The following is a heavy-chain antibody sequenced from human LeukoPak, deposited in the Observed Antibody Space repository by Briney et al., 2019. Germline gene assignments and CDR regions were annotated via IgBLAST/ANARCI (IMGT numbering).Heavy chain of an antibody. D-gene: IGHD3-3*01. J-gene: IGHJ6*02. Sequence: GGSLRLSCAASGFTFSSYAMSWVRQAPGKGLEWVSYISSSSSTIYYADSVKGRFTISRDNAKNSLYLQMNSLRAEDTAVYYCARDRVTIFGVIYGMDVWGQGTTVTVSS. CDR3: ARDRVTIFGVIYGMDV. V-gene: IGHV3-48*01. CDR1: GFTFSSYA. CDR2: ISSSSSTI.